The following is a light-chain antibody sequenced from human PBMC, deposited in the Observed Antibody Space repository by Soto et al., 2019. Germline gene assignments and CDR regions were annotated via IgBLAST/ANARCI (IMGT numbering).Light chain of an antibody. CDR3: QQYGSPLT. J-gene: IGKJ4*01. Sequence: EIGMTHAPATLSVSPGERAPLSRRASQSVSSNLAWYQQNPGQAPRLLIYGASTRATAIPARFSGSGSGTDFTLTISRLEPEDFAVYYCQQYGSPLTFGGGTKVDIK. CDR2: GAS. V-gene: IGKV3-15*01. CDR1: QSVSSN.